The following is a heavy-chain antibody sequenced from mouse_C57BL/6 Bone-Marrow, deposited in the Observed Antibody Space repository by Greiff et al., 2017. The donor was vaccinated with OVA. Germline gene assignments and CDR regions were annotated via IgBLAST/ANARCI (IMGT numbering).Heavy chain of an antibody. CDR3: AIACDGEYWYFDV. J-gene: IGHJ1*03. V-gene: IGHV1-55*01. CDR2: IYPGSGST. Sequence: QVQLQQPGAELVKPGASVKMSCTASGYTFTSYWITWVKQRPGQGLEWIGDIYPGSGSTNYNEKFKSKATLTVETSSSPAYMQLSSLTSEYSAVYYCAIACDGEYWYFDVWGTGTTVTVSS. CDR1: GYTFTSYW.